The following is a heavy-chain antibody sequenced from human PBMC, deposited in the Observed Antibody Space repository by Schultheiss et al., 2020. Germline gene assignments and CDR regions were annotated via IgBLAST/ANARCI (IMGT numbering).Heavy chain of an antibody. J-gene: IGHJ6*02. CDR1: GFTFSSYA. CDR2: ISGSGGST. CDR3: ARDGLYSGPLPYYGMDV. D-gene: IGHD5-12*01. Sequence: GGSLRLSCAASGFTFSSYAMSWVRQAPGKGLEWVSAISGSGGSTYYADSVKGRFTISRDNSKNTLYLQMNSLRAEDTAVYYCARDGLYSGPLPYYGMDVWGQGTTVTVSS. V-gene: IGHV3-23*01.